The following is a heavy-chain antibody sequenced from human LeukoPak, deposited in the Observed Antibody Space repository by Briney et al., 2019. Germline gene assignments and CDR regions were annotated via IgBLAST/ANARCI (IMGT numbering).Heavy chain of an antibody. CDR3: ARDCSSTSCYIEDYYYYYGMDA. CDR2: IIPIFGTA. J-gene: IGHJ6*02. CDR1: GGTFSSYA. V-gene: IGHV1-69*13. Sequence: SVKVSCKASGGTFSSYAISWVRQAPGQGLEWMGGIIPIFGTANYAQKFQGRVTITADESTSTAYMELSSLRSEDTAVYYCARDCSSTSCYIEDYYYYYGMDAWGQGTTVTVSS. D-gene: IGHD2-2*02.